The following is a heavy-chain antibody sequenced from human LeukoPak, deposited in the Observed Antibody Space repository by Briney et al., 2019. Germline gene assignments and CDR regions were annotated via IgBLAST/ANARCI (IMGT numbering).Heavy chain of an antibody. CDR3: ARNIANYYGMDV. J-gene: IGHJ6*02. Sequence: SETLSLTCTVSGGPISSSSYYWGWIRQPPGKGLEWIGTIYYSGTTYYSPSLMSRVAISVDTSKNQFSLKLSSVTAADTAVYYCARNIANYYGMDVWGQGTTVIVSS. CDR1: GGPISSSSYY. D-gene: IGHD2/OR15-2a*01. CDR2: IYYSGTT. V-gene: IGHV4-39*07.